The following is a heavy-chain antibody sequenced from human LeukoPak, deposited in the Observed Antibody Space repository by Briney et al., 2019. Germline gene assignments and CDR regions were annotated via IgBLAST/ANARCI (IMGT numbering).Heavy chain of an antibody. D-gene: IGHD3-9*01. CDR3: ARGLRYFDWLHSLYYYYGMDV. Sequence: ASVKVSCKASGYTFTSYDINWVRQATGQGLEWMGWMNPNSGNTGYAQKFQGRVTMTRNTSISTAYMELSSLRSEDTAVYYCARGLRYFDWLHSLYYYYGMDVWGQGTTVTVSS. CDR1: GYTFTSYD. CDR2: MNPNSGNT. V-gene: IGHV1-8*01. J-gene: IGHJ6*02.